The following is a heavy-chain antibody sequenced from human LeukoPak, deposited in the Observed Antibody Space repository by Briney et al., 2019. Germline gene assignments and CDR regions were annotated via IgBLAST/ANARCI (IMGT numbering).Heavy chain of an antibody. CDR1: GGSISSYY. CDR2: IYYSGST. Sequence: PSETLSLTCTVSGGSISSYYWSWIRQPPGKGLEWIGYIYYSGSTNYNPSLKSRVTISVDTSKNQFSLKLSSVTAADTAVYYCARARVPTALSAGYMDVWGKGTTVTVSS. V-gene: IGHV4-59*01. D-gene: IGHD2-21*02. CDR3: ARARVPTALSAGYMDV. J-gene: IGHJ6*03.